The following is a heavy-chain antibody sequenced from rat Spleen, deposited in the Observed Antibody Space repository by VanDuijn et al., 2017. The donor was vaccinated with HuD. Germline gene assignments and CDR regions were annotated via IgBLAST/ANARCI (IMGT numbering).Heavy chain of an antibody. V-gene: IGHV5-17*01. Sequence: EVQLVESGGGLVQPGRSLKLSCAASGFTFSDYAMAWVRQAPKKGLEWVATIIYDGSSTYYRDSVKGRFTISRDNAKSTLYLQMDSLRSEDTATYDCERKGNYDPYWYFDFWGPGTMVTVSS. CDR2: IIYDGSST. CDR1: GFTFSDYA. J-gene: IGHJ1*01. D-gene: IGHD1-10*01. CDR3: ERKGNYDPYWYFDF.